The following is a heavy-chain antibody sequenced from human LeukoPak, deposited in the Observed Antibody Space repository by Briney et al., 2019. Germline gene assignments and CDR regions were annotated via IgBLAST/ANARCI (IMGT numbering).Heavy chain of an antibody. CDR3: ALGEDTALMDV. Sequence: ASVKVSCKASGDTFISYAISWVRQAPGQGLEWMGGIIPIFGTANYAQKFQGRVTITTDESTSTAYMELSSLRSEDTAVYYSALGEDTALMDVWGKGTTVTVSS. CDR2: IIPIFGTA. CDR1: GDTFISYA. V-gene: IGHV1-69*05. D-gene: IGHD5-18*01. J-gene: IGHJ6*03.